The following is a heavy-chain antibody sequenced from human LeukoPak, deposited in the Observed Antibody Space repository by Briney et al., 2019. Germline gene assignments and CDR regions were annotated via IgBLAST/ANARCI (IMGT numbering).Heavy chain of an antibody. Sequence: PSETLSLTCTVSGGSISSYYWSWVRQPPGKGLEWIGYIYYSGSTNYNPSLKSRVTISVGTSKNQFSLKLSSVTAADTAVYYCARSPRDSSGYYYFDYWGQGTLVTVSS. CDR2: IYYSGST. J-gene: IGHJ4*02. CDR1: GGSISSYY. CDR3: ARSPRDSSGYYYFDY. D-gene: IGHD3-22*01. V-gene: IGHV4-59*08.